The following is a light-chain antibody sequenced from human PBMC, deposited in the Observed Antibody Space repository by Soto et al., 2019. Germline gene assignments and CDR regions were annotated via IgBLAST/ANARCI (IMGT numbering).Light chain of an antibody. Sequence: EIVLTQSPATLSLSPGERATLSCRASQSVSYYLAWYQQKPGQAPRLLVYDASNRATGAPARFSGSGSGTDFTLTISSLEPEDSAVYYCQHRLTWPLTFGGGTKVEI. CDR3: QHRLTWPLT. CDR2: DAS. V-gene: IGKV3-11*01. J-gene: IGKJ4*01. CDR1: QSVSYY.